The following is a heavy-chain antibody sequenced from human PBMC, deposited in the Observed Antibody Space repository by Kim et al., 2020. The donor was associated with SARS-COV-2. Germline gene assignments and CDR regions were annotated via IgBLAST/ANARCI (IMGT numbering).Heavy chain of an antibody. Sequence: GRFTISRDNAKNSLYLQMNSLRAEDTAVYYCARPLGFDSSGYYYDYYFDYWGQGTLVTVSS. V-gene: IGHV3-11*06. D-gene: IGHD3-22*01. J-gene: IGHJ4*02. CDR3: ARPLGFDSSGYYYDYYFDY.